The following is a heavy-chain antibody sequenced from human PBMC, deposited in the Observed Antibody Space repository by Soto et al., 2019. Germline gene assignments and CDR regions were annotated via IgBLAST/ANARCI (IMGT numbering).Heavy chain of an antibody. CDR3: ARVDDI. CDR1: VGSFSGYY. V-gene: IGHV4-34*01. Sequence: QVQLQQWGAGLLKPSETLSLTCAVYVGSFSGYYCSWIRQSPGKGLEWIGEINHRGSTKYNPALKSRVTMSVDTSKNQFSLKLSSVTAADTAVYYCARVDDIWGQGTMVTVSS. J-gene: IGHJ3*02. CDR2: INHRGST.